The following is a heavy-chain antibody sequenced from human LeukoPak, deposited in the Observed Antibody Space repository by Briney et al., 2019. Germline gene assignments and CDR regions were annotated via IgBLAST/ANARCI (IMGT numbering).Heavy chain of an antibody. CDR3: ASEREVTNDILTGH. V-gene: IGHV3-21*01. CDR1: GFTFSSYS. CDR2: ISSSSYI. J-gene: IGHJ4*02. D-gene: IGHD3-9*01. Sequence: PGGSLRLSCAASGFTFSSYSMNWVRQAPGKGLEWVSSISSSSYIYYADSVKGRFTISRDNAKNSLYLQMNSLRAEDTAVYYCASEREVTNDILTGHWGQGTLVTVSS.